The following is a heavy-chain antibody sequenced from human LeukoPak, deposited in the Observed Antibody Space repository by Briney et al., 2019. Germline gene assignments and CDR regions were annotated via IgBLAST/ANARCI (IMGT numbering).Heavy chain of an antibody. D-gene: IGHD2-2*01. J-gene: IGHJ4*02. CDR2: ISGSGGST. Sequence: GGSLRLSCAASGFTFSSYAMSWVRQAPGKGLEWVSGISGSGGSTYYADSVKGRFTISRDNSKNTLYLQMNGLRAEDTAVYYCAKGDYCSSSSCPLGYWGQGTLVTVSS. V-gene: IGHV3-23*01. CDR1: GFTFSSYA. CDR3: AKGDYCSSSSCPLGY.